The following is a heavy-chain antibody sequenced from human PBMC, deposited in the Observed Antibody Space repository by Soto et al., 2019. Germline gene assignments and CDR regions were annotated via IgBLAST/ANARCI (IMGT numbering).Heavy chain of an antibody. CDR3: ARRAETNGWNGFGADKYYFDF. Sequence: ASVKVSCKASGYTFTSYDIYWVRQATGQGLEWMGWMNPNTGNSGYAQKFQGRVTMTSDTSISAAHMELSSLRSEDTAVYYCARRAETNGWNGFGADKYYFDFWGQGTLVTVSS. CDR2: MNPNTGNS. CDR1: GYTFTSYD. V-gene: IGHV1-8*01. D-gene: IGHD1-1*01. J-gene: IGHJ4*02.